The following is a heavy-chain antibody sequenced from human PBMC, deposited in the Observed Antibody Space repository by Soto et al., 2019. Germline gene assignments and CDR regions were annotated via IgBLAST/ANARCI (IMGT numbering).Heavy chain of an antibody. CDR1: GGSFSGYY. CDR3: ARGVRYYYGSGSYRSNQYYYYGMDV. D-gene: IGHD3-10*01. Sequence: SETLSLTCAVYGGSFSGYYWSWIRQPPGKGLEWIGEINHSGSTNYNPSLKSRVTISVDTSKNQFSLKLSSVTAAGTAVYYCARGVRYYYGSGSYRSNQYYYYGMDVWGQGTTVTVSS. CDR2: INHSGST. J-gene: IGHJ6*02. V-gene: IGHV4-34*01.